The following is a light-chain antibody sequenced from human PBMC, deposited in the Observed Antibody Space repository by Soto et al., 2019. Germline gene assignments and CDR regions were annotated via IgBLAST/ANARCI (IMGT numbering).Light chain of an antibody. CDR1: QSVSSSY. CDR2: DAS. Sequence: EIALTQSPATLYLSPGERATLSCGASQSVSSSYLAWYQQKPGLAPRLLMYDASSRATGIPDRFSGSGSGTDFTLTITRLEPEDFAVYYCQQYGSSPYTFGQGTKLEIK. CDR3: QQYGSSPYT. J-gene: IGKJ2*01. V-gene: IGKV3D-20*01.